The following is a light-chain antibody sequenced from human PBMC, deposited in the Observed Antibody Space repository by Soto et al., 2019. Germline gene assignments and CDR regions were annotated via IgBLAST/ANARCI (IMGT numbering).Light chain of an antibody. Sequence: DIQMTQSPSTLSASVGDGVTITFRASQSISNRLAWYQQRPGKAPKFLIYDASTLESGVPSRFSGSGSGTEFTLTISSLQPDDFATYYCQQYDNYPLTFGGGTKVDIK. V-gene: IGKV1-5*01. J-gene: IGKJ4*01. CDR2: DAS. CDR3: QQYDNYPLT. CDR1: QSISNR.